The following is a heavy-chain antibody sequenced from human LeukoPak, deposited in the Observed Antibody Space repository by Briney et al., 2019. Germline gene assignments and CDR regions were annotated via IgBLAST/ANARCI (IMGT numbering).Heavy chain of an antibody. CDR3: AKDYIASSRIPWYFDY. J-gene: IGHJ4*02. CDR2: ISSSSSYI. CDR1: GFTFSSYS. Sequence: PGGSLRLSCAASGFTFSSYSMNWVRQAPGKGLEWVSSISSSSSYIYYADSVKGRFTISRDNAKNSLYLQMNSLRAEDTAVYYCAKDYIASSRIPWYFDYWGQGTLVTVSS. V-gene: IGHV3-21*04. D-gene: IGHD2-15*01.